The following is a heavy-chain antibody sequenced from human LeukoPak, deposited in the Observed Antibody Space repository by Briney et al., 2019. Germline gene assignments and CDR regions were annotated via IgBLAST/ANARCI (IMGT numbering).Heavy chain of an antibody. D-gene: IGHD2-2*03. Sequence: LTLSCAASGFTFSSYSMNWVRQPPGKGLEWVGSIYYSGSTYYNPSLKSQVTISLDTSKNQSSLRRRSVTAADTAVYYWARHDVSGLDIVVVPAGLDYWAQPTLVSVPS. V-gene: IGHV4-39*01. J-gene: IGHJ4*02. CDR1: GFTFSSYSMN. CDR2: IYYSGST. CDR3: ARHDVSGLDIVVVPAGLDY.